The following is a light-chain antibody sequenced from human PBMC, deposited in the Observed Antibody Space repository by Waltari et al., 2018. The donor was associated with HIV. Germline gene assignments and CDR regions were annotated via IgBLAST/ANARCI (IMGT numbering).Light chain of an antibody. J-gene: IGLJ1*01. V-gene: IGLV1-47*01. CDR3: ASWDDSLNAFV. Sequence: QSVLTQPPSASATPGQRITISCSGGNSNIDSNYVYWYQQLPGTAPKVFIYRNSPRPSGVPDRFSGSKSGTSASLIISGLRSGDEADYYCASWDDSLNAFVFGTGTKVTVL. CDR1: NSNIDSNY. CDR2: RNS.